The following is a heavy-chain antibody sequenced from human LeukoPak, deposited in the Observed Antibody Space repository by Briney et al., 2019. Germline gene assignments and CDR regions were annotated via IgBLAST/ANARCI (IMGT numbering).Heavy chain of an antibody. CDR3: AKDWQWSELLSPNWFDP. CDR1: GFTFSSYG. D-gene: IGHD1-26*01. Sequence: GGSLRLSCAASGFTFSSYGMHWVRQAPGKGLEWVAFIRYDGSNKYYADSVKGRFTISRDNSKNTLYLQMNSLRAEDTAVYYCAKDWQWSELLSPNWFDPWGQGTLVTVSS. CDR2: IRYDGSNK. V-gene: IGHV3-30*02. J-gene: IGHJ5*02.